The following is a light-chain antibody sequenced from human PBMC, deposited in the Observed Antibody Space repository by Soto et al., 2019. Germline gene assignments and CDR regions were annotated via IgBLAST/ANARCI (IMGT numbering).Light chain of an antibody. Sequence: LTQPASVSWSPGQSITISCTGTSSDVGGYNYVSWYQQHPGKAPKLMIYEVSNRPSGVSNRFSGSKSGNTASLTISGLQAEDEADYYCTSKTSSITYVVGTGTKVTVL. CDR3: TSKTSSITYV. CDR1: SSDVGGYNY. J-gene: IGLJ1*01. V-gene: IGLV2-14*01. CDR2: EVS.